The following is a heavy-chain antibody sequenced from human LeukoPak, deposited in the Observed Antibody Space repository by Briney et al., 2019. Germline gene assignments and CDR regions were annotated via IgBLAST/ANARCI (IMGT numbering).Heavy chain of an antibody. V-gene: IGHV3-23*01. Sequence: QSGGSLRLSCAASGFTFSSYAMSWVRQAPGKGLEWVSGISGSGGSTNYADSVKGRFTISRDNSKNTLYLQMNSLRAEDTAVYYCVRDGGTSGYDLLDYWGQGTLVTVSS. CDR1: GFTFSSYA. CDR2: ISGSGGST. D-gene: IGHD5-12*01. CDR3: VRDGGTSGYDLLDY. J-gene: IGHJ4*02.